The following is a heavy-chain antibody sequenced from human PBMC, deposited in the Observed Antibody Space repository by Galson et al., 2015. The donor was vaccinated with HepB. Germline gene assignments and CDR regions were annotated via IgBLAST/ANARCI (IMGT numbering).Heavy chain of an antibody. D-gene: IGHD4-17*01. CDR3: ARGLRRMTTVTNGGWFDP. CDR2: IDPSDSYT. J-gene: IGHJ5*02. V-gene: IGHV5-10-1*01. Sequence: QSGAEVKKPGESLRISCKGSGYSFTSYWISWVRQMPGKGLEWMGRIDPSDSYTNYSPSFQGHVTISADKSISTAYLQWSSLKASDTAVYYCARGLRRMTTVTNGGWFDPWGQGTLVTVSS. CDR1: GYSFTSYW.